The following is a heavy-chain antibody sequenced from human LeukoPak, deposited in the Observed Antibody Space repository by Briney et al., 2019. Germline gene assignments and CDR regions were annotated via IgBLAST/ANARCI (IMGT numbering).Heavy chain of an antibody. CDR2: VSGGGGST. V-gene: IGHV3-23*01. CDR3: ASDGAKFGALTYYYYYMDV. CDR1: GLTFSSYA. D-gene: IGHD3-10*01. J-gene: IGHJ6*03. Sequence: GGSLRVACAFSGLTFSSYAMTWVGQAQGKGLKEVSAVSGGGGSTYYADSVRGRFTISRDNSKNTLYLQMNSLKAEDTAVYYCASDGAKFGALTYYYYYMDVWGKGTTVTVSS.